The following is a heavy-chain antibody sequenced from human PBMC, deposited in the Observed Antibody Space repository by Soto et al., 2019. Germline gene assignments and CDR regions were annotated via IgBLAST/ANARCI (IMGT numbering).Heavy chain of an antibody. CDR2: ISYDGSNK. D-gene: IGHD3-10*01. CDR3: ARDKVPILYYSGMDV. CDR1: GFTFSSYA. Sequence: QVQLVESGGGVVQPGRSLRLSCAASGFTFSSYAMHWVRQAPGKGLEWVAVISYDGSNKYYADSVKGRFTISRDNSKNTLYLQMNSLRAEDTAVYYGARDKVPILYYSGMDVWGQGTTVPVSS. J-gene: IGHJ6*02. V-gene: IGHV3-30-3*01.